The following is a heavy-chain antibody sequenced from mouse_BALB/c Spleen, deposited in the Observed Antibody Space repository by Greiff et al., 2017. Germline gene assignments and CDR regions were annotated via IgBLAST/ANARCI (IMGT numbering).Heavy chain of an antibody. V-gene: IGHV5-15*02. CDR3: ARSYDGYYDY. Sequence: EVQRVESGGGLVQPGGSRKLSCAASGFTFSDYGMAWVRQAPGKGPEWVAFISNLAYSIYYADTVTGRFTISRENAKNTLYLEMSSLRSEDTAMYYCARSYDGYYDYWGQGTLVTVSA. J-gene: IGHJ3*01. D-gene: IGHD2-3*01. CDR2: ISNLAYSI. CDR1: GFTFSDYG.